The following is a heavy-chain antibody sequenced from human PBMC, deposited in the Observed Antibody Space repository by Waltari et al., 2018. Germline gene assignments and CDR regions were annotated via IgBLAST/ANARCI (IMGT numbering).Heavy chain of an antibody. CDR1: GFNFSNYF. V-gene: IGHV3-74*01. CDR2: IKNDGTII. D-gene: IGHD3-9*01. CDR3: AKDWRRRLDYLDWLLFALDQ. Sequence: DVQVVESGGGLVQPGGSLRLSCLGSGFNFSNYFVHWVRQSPGKGPVSVERIKNDGTIINYADSVKGRFTISRDNSKNTLYLQMNSLRVEDTAVYYCAKDWRRRLDYLDWLLFALDQWGQGTLVTVSS. J-gene: IGHJ4*02.